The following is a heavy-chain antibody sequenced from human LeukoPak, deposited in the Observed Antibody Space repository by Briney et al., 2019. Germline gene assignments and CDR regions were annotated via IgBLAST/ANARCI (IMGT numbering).Heavy chain of an antibody. CDR1: GYSITSAYY. CDR3: ARIPFLAGTPDY. CDR2: IYYSGST. J-gene: IGHJ4*02. Sequence: SETLSLTCTVSGYSITSAYYWGWIRQPPGKGLEWIGYIYYSGSTNYNPSLKSRVTMSVDTSKNQFSLNLSSVTAADTAVYYCARIPFLAGTPDYWGQGTLVTVSS. D-gene: IGHD2-15*01. V-gene: IGHV4-38-2*02.